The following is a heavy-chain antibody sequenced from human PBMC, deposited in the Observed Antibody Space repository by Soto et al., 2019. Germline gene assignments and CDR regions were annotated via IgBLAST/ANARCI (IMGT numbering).Heavy chain of an antibody. CDR1: GFTFSSYA. V-gene: IGHV3-64D*08. CDR3: VKEAGRGYSYGYLAN. Sequence: PGGSLRLSCSASGFTFSSYAMHWVRQAQGKGLEYVSAISSNGGSTYYADSVKGRFTISRDNSKNTLYLQMSSLRAEDTAVYYCVKEAGRGYSYGYLANWGQGTLVTVSS. J-gene: IGHJ4*02. CDR2: ISSNGGST. D-gene: IGHD5-18*01.